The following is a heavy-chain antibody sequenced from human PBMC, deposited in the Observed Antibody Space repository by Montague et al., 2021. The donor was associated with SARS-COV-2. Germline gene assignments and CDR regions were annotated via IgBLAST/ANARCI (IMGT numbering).Heavy chain of an antibody. D-gene: IGHD5-24*01. CDR3: VRDGYTHVDY. CDR1: GHSISSSSYY. CDR2: KHYSGIT. J-gene: IGHJ4*02. Sequence: SETLSLTCTVSGHSISSSSYYWGWIRQPPGKGLEWIGNKHYSGITYNNPSLKNRVTMSVDTSKNQFSLKLSSVTAADTAVYYCVRDGYTHVDYWGQGTLVTVSS. V-gene: IGHV4-39*02.